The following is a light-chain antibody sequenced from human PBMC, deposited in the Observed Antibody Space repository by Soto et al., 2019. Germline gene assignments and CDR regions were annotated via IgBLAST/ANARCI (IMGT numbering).Light chain of an antibody. Sequence: QSVLTQPPSVSAAPRQRVIISCSGSTPNIRNNAVNWYQQVPGKAPKLLIHFDDVLPSGVSDRFSGFKSGTSASLAISGLQSEDEGDYDCGLWDDTLNGPVFGGGTKLTVL. J-gene: IGLJ2*01. CDR3: GLWDDTLNGPV. CDR2: FDD. V-gene: IGLV1-36*01. CDR1: TPNIRNNA.